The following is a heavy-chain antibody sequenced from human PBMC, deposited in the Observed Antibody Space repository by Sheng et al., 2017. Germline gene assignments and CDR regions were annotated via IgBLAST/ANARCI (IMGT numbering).Heavy chain of an antibody. CDR2: INQDGRGI. V-gene: IGHV3-7*01. D-gene: IGHD6-13*01. J-gene: IGHJ2*01. CDR1: GFTFSDYW. CDR3: ARDPGIAAAHTVGHFDL. Sequence: EVQLVESGGELVQPGGSLRLSCAASGFTFSDYWVAWVRQVPGKGLEWVANINQDGRGIYYVDSVKGRFTISRDNAKNSLYLQMNRLRAEDTAVYYCARDPGIAAAHTVGHFDLWAWHPGHCVL.